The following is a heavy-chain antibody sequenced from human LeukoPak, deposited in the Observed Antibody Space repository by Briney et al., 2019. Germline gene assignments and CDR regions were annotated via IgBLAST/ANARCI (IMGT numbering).Heavy chain of an antibody. J-gene: IGHJ4*02. V-gene: IGHV3-23*01. CDR1: GFTFSSYA. CDR3: AKDSSGWFYYFDY. Sequence: GGSLRLSCAASGFTFSSYAMSWVRQAPGKGLEWVSAISGSGGSTYYADSVKGRFTISRDNPKNTLYLQMNSLRAEDTAVYYCAKDSSGWFYYFDYWGQGTLVTVSS. D-gene: IGHD6-19*01. CDR2: ISGSGGST.